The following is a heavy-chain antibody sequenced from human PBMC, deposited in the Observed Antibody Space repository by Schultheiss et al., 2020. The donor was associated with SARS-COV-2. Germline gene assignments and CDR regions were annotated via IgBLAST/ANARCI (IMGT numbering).Heavy chain of an antibody. D-gene: IGHD5-12*01. Sequence: GGSLRLSCAASGFTFSSYAMSWVRQAPGKGLEWVSAISGSGGSTYYADSVKGRFTISRDDSKNTAYLQMNSLKTEDTAVYYCTSRGYDSIYFDYWGQGTLVTVSS. CDR3: TSRGYDSIYFDY. CDR2: ISGSGGST. V-gene: IGHV3-23*01. J-gene: IGHJ4*02. CDR1: GFTFSSYA.